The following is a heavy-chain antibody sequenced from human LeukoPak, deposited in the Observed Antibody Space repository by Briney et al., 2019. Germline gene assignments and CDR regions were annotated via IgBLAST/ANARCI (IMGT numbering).Heavy chain of an antibody. Sequence: GSLRLSCAASGFTFSTYAMYWVRQAPGKGLEWVAVILPDGSNSFYADSVKGRFTISRDNAKNSLYLQMNSLRAEDTAVYYCARDYYGDYWGQGTLVTVSS. CDR2: ILPDGSNS. CDR3: ARDYYGDY. V-gene: IGHV3-30-3*01. D-gene: IGHD3-22*01. CDR1: GFTFSTYA. J-gene: IGHJ4*02.